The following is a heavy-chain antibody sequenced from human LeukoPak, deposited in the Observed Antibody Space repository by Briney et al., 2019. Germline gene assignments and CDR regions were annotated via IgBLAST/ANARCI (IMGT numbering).Heavy chain of an antibody. CDR3: ARGGYSRGYLDY. D-gene: IGHD5-18*01. CDR1: GFSFSDYW. CDR2: IKPTGSDK. Sequence: PGGSLRLSCAVSGFSFSDYWMSWVRQAPGKGLEWVANIKPTGSDKYYVDSVKGRFTMSRDNAKTSLYLQMNSLRVEDTAVYYCARGGYSRGYLDYWGQGTLVTVS. J-gene: IGHJ4*02. V-gene: IGHV3-7*01.